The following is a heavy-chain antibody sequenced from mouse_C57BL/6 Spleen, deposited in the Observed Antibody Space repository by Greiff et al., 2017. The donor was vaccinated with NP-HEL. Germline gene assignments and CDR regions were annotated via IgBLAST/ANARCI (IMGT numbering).Heavy chain of an antibody. Sequence: EVQLQQSGPELVKPGASVKISCKASGYTFTDYYMNWVKQSPGKSLEWIGDINPNHGGTSYNQKLKGKATLTVDKSSRTAYMELRSLTSEDSAGDYCARIGPVLATYYLDYWGQGTTLTVSS. V-gene: IGHV1-26*01. CDR1: GYTFTDYY. CDR3: ARIGPVLATYYLDY. D-gene: IGHD1-1*01. J-gene: IGHJ2*01. CDR2: INPNHGGT.